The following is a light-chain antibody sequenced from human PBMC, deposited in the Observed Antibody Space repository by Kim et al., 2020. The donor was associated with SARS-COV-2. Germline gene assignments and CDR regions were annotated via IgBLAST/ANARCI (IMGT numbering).Light chain of an antibody. J-gene: IGKJ2*01. CDR3: TQSYRTAYA. V-gene: IGKV1-39*01. CDR2: AAA. Sequence: STFVGDRDDLTCRPSQGIHRYLNWYQQKPEKAPNLVIHAAACLQSGVPARFSGIGSGTDFTLTISSVHPEDFKTYYCTQSYRTAYAFGQGTKLEI. CDR1: QGIHRY.